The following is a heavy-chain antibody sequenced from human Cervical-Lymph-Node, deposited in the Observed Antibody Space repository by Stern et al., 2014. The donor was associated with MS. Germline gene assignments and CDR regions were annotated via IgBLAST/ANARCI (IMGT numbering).Heavy chain of an antibody. Sequence: EVQLVESGAEVKKPGESLKISCKTAGYSFTNYWIGWVRQMPGKGLAGMGIIYPSDSDPRYSPSFQGQVIISADKSIGTAYLQWRSLKASDSGIYYCARGAPPENWGQGTLVTVSS. CDR2: IYPSDSDP. CDR3: ARGAPPEN. J-gene: IGHJ4*02. D-gene: IGHD1-26*01. V-gene: IGHV5-51*03. CDR1: GYSFTNYW.